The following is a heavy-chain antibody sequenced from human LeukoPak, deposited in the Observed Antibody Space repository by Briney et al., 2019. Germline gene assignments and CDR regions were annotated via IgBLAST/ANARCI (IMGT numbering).Heavy chain of an antibody. CDR1: GFTLRSYV. V-gene: IGHV3-23*01. Sequence: GGSLRLSCVASGFTLRSYVMNWVRQTPGKGLEWVSSISGSGDSTFYADSVKGRFSISRDNSKNTLYLQVNGLRAEDTAVYYCARRAGAYTHPYDYWGQGTLVTVSS. CDR2: ISGSGDST. D-gene: IGHD3-16*01. J-gene: IGHJ4*02. CDR3: ARRAGAYTHPYDY.